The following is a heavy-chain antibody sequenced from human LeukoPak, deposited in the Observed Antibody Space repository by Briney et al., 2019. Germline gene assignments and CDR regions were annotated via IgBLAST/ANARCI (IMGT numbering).Heavy chain of an antibody. J-gene: IGHJ5*02. CDR1: GFTFSSYE. D-gene: IGHD2-2*03. Sequence: PGGSLRLSCAASGFTFSSYEMNWVRQAPGKGLEWVSYICSSGSTIYYADSVKGRFTISRDNAKNSLYPQMNSLRAEDTAVYYCASNLGYCSSTSCYYWFDPWGQGTLVTVSS. CDR2: ICSSGSTI. V-gene: IGHV3-48*03. CDR3: ASNLGYCSSTSCYYWFDP.